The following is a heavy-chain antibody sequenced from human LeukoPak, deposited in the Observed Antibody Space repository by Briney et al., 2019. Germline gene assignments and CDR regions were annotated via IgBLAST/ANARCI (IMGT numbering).Heavy chain of an antibody. Sequence: PGGSLRLSCAASGFTFNSYAMSWFRQAPGKGPVWVSRINSDGSSTRYADSVTGRFTISRDNAKNTVYLQMNSLRAEDTAVYYCAKVLGGLWPGIDYWGQGTVVTVSS. J-gene: IGHJ4*02. V-gene: IGHV3-74*01. CDR1: GFTFNSYA. CDR3: AKVLGGLWPGIDY. CDR2: INSDGSST. D-gene: IGHD2-15*01.